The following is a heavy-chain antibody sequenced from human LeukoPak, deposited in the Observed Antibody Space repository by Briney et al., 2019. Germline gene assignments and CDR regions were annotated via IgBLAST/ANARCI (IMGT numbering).Heavy chain of an antibody. Sequence: PGGSLRLSCAASGFTFSSYFMLWVRQAPGKGLEWVADIASDGSHTFYVESVKGRFTISRDNSKNTLYLQMNSLRAEDTAVYFCARERQDTIVHSGAFDIWGQGTMVTVSS. V-gene: IGHV3-30-3*01. CDR3: ARERQDTIVHSGAFDI. J-gene: IGHJ3*02. D-gene: IGHD3-10*01. CDR1: GFTFSSYF. CDR2: IASDGSHT.